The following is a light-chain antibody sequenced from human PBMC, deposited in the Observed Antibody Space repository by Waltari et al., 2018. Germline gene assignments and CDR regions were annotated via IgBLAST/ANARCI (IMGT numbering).Light chain of an antibody. CDR1: TRAVGGSNY. J-gene: IGLJ1*01. V-gene: IGLV2-8*01. CDR3: NSYAGSNNFV. Sequence: QSAPTPPPSASASPGQYVAIPCIGTTRAVGGSNYVSWYQQHPGTAPKLIIDEVSKRPSGVPDRFSGSKSGRTASLTVSGLQAEDEADYYCNSYAGSNNFVFGTGTKVTVL. CDR2: EVS.